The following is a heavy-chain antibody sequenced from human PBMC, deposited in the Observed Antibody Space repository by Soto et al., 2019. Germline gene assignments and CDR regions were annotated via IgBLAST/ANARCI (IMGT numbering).Heavy chain of an antibody. CDR1: GFAFSTYA. CDR3: VKDRWIDY. Sequence: GGSLRLSCSFSGFAFSTYAMHWVRQAPGKGLQYVSSISSNGGSTYYPDSVKGRFTISRDNSKNTPYLQMSSLRAEDTAVYYCVKDRWIDYWGQGTLVTVSS. V-gene: IGHV3-64D*06. D-gene: IGHD3-16*02. CDR2: ISSNGGST. J-gene: IGHJ4*02.